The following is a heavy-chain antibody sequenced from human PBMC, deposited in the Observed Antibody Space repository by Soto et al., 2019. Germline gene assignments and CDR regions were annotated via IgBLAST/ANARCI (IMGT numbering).Heavy chain of an antibody. V-gene: IGHV4-34*01. CDR2: INHSGST. J-gene: IGHJ6*03. Sequence: SETLSLTCAVYGGSFSGYYWSRLRPPPGKGLEWIGEINHSGSTNYNPSLKSRVTISVDTSKNQFSLKLSSVTAADTAVYYCARGPIPRAVRTTRKTYYYMDVWGKGTTVTVSS. CDR1: GGSFSGYY. D-gene: IGHD3-10*01. CDR3: ARGPIPRAVRTTRKTYYYMDV.